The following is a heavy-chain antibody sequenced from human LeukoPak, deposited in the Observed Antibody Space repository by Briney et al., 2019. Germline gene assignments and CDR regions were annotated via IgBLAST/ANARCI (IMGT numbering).Heavy chain of an antibody. CDR3: ARYSHCSSTDCYVT. CDR1: GGSVSSSSYY. D-gene: IGHD2-2*01. V-gene: IGHV4-61*01. Sequence: SETLSLTCTVSGGSVSSSSYYWSWIRQPPGKGLEWIGYLSYSGSTNYNPSLKSRVSISVDTSKNQFSLKLSSVTAADTAVYYCARYSHCSSTDCYVTWGQGTLVIVPA. J-gene: IGHJ4*02. CDR2: LSYSGST.